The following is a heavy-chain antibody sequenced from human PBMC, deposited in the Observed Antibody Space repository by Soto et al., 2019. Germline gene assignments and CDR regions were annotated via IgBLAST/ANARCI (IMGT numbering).Heavy chain of an antibody. V-gene: IGHV1-2*02. CDR3: ARDSAPVTMVRGVNDY. Sequence: ASVKVSCKASGYTFTGYYMHWVRQAPGQGLEWMGWINPNSGGTNYAQKFQGRVTMTRDTSISTAYMELSRLRSDDTAVYYCARDSAPVTMVRGVNDYWGKGPLVTVSS. D-gene: IGHD3-10*01. J-gene: IGHJ4*02. CDR1: GYTFTGYY. CDR2: INPNSGGT.